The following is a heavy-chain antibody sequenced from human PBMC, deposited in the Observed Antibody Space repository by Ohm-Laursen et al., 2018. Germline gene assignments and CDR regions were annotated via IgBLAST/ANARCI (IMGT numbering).Heavy chain of an antibody. CDR2: IYYSGST. CDR3: AREETSDYYDSSGQWYFDL. D-gene: IGHD3-22*01. V-gene: IGHV4-31*02. J-gene: IGHJ2*01. CDR1: GGSISSGGYY. Sequence: SQTLSLTWTVSGGSISSGGYYWSWIRQHPGKGLEWIGYIYYSGSTYYNPSLKSRVTISVDTSKNQFSLKLSSVTAADTAVYYCAREETSDYYDSSGQWYFDLWGRGTLVTVSS.